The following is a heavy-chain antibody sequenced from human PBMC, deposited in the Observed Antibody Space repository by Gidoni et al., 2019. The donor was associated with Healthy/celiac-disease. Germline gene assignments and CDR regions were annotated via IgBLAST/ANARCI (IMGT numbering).Heavy chain of an antibody. D-gene: IGHD2-2*02. Sequence: EVQLVESGGGLVQPGRSLRLSCTASGFTFGDYAMSWFRQAPGKGLEWVGFIRSKAYGGTTEYAASVKGRFTISRDDSKSIAYLQMNSLKTEDTAVYYCTRAPSTGYCSSTSCYTDYWGQGTLVTVSS. V-gene: IGHV3-49*03. CDR1: GFTFGDYA. J-gene: IGHJ4*02. CDR3: TRAPSTGYCSSTSCYTDY. CDR2: IRSKAYGGTT.